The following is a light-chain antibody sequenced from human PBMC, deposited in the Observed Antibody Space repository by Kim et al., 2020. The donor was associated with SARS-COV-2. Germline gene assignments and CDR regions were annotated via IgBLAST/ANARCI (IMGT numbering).Light chain of an antibody. CDR2: RND. CDR3: AAWDDSLSGSWI. Sequence: SELTQPPSASGTPGQRVTISCSGSISNFGSNFVYWYQQLPGTAPKLLIYRNDQRPSGVPDRFSGSKSGTSASLAITGLRSEDEADYYCAAWDDSLSGSWIFGGGTQLTVL. CDR1: ISNFGSNF. V-gene: IGLV1-47*01. J-gene: IGLJ2*01.